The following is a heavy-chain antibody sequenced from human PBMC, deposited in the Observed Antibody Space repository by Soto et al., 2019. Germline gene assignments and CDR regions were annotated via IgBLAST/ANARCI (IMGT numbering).Heavy chain of an antibody. J-gene: IGHJ5*02. V-gene: IGHV3-7*01. Sequence: EVQMVQSGGGLVQPGGSLRLSCEVAGFTFSRYWMTWVRQAPGKGLEWVANIKEDGSQKYHAASVKGRFTISRDNAKNSLYLQMRSVRVEDTAVYYCASGSSWRFDPWGQGTLVTVSS. CDR3: ASGSSWRFDP. CDR2: IKEDGSQK. CDR1: GFTFSRYW. D-gene: IGHD6-13*01.